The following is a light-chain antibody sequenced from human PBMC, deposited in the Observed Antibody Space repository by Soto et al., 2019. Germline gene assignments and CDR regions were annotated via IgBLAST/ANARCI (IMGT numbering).Light chain of an antibody. Sequence: EVVMTQSPATLSVSPGERATLSCRASQSISSNLAWYQQKPGQPPRLLIYGASTRATGIPARFGGSGSGTEFTLTISSLQSEDFAVYYRQQYNNWPPWTFGQGTKVEIK. CDR2: GAS. CDR1: QSISSN. CDR3: QQYNNWPPWT. V-gene: IGKV3-15*01. J-gene: IGKJ1*01.